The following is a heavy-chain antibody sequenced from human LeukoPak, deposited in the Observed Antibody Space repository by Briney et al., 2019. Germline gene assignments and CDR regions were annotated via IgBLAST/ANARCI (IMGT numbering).Heavy chain of an antibody. CDR2: ISYDGSNK. Sequence: VGSLRLSCAASGFTFSSYAMHWVRQAPGKGLEWVAVISYDGSNKYYADSVKGRFTISRDNSKNTLYLQMNSLRAEDTAVYYCARDRRPRGDGYNHDAFDIWAKGLWSPSLQ. CDR3: ARDRRPRGDGYNHDAFDI. J-gene: IGHJ3*02. D-gene: IGHD5-24*01. V-gene: IGHV3-30-3*01. CDR1: GFTFSSYA.